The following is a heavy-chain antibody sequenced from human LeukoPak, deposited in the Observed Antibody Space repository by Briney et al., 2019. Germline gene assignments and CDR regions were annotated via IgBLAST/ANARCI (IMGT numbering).Heavy chain of an antibody. D-gene: IGHD3-3*01. Sequence: PSETLSLTCAVSGGSINSSRYYWGWIRQPPGKGLEWIGSIYYSGSAYYNPSLKSRVTISVDTSKNQFSLKLSSVTAADTAVYYCARDAAPIFRGPRNWFDPWGQGTLVTVSS. CDR1: GGSINSSRYY. V-gene: IGHV4-39*07. J-gene: IGHJ5*02. CDR3: ARDAAPIFRGPRNWFDP. CDR2: IYYSGSA.